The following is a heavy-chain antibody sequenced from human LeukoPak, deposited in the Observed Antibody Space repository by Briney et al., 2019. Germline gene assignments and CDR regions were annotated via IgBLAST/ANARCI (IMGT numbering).Heavy chain of an antibody. D-gene: IGHD3-10*01. CDR3: ARVTLSAFDI. CDR2: INSDGSST. J-gene: IGHJ3*02. CDR1: GFTFSSYW. V-gene: IGHV3-74*01. Sequence: PGGSLRLSCAASGFTFSSYWMHWVRQAPGEGLVWVSRINSDGSSTSYADSVKGRFTISRDNAKNTLYLQMNSLRAEDTAVYYCARVTLSAFDIWGQGTMVTVSS.